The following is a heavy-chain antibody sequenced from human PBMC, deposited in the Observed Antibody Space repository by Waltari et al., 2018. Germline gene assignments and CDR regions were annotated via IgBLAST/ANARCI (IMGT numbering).Heavy chain of an antibody. CDR1: GYTFTGYY. V-gene: IGHV1-2*06. CDR2: INAGSGGT. CDR3: ARERLRDDSSVGPYGP. J-gene: IGHJ5*02. D-gene: IGHD3-22*01. Sequence: QVQLVQSGAEVKKPGASVKVSCKASGYTFTGYYMHWVRQAPGHGLVWMGRINAGSGGTNEGQKFQGRVTMPRDTAISTAYMELSRLISDYTAVYYCARERLRDDSSVGPYGPWGQGTLFTVSS.